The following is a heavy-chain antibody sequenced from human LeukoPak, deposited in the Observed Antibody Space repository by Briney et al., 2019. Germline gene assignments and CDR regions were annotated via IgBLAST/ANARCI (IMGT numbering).Heavy chain of an antibody. D-gene: IGHD3-22*01. CDR3: AKAFIEDYYDSSGTFDY. CDR2: ISGSGGST. J-gene: IGHJ4*02. CDR1: GFTFSTYA. Sequence: GGSLRLSCAASGFTFSTYAMTWVRQAPGKGLEWVSGISGSGGSTYYADSVKGRFTISRDNSKNTLYLHMNSLRAEDTAVYYCAKAFIEDYYDSSGTFDYWGQGTLVTVSS. V-gene: IGHV3-23*01.